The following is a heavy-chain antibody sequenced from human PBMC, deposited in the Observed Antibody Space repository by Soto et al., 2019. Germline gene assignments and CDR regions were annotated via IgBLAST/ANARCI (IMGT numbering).Heavy chain of an antibody. Sequence: QVQLQESGPGLVKPSQTLSLTCTVSGGSISSGGYYWSWIRQHPGKGLEWIGYIYYSGSTYYNPXIXLXXTMSVDTSKNQFSLKLSSVTAADTAVYYCARGVIHWGQGTLVTVSS. V-gene: IGHV4-31*01. CDR3: ARGVIH. CDR1: GGSISSGGYY. D-gene: IGHD2-21*01. CDR2: IYYSGST. J-gene: IGHJ4*02.